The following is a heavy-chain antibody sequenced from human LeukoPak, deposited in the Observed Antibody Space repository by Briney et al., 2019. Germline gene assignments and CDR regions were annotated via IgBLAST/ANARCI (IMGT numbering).Heavy chain of an antibody. J-gene: IGHJ4*02. CDR2: IIPIFGTA. CDR1: GGTFSSYA. V-gene: IGHV1-69*05. CDR3: ARDRYDSSGYYVDY. Sequence: ASVKVSCKAAGGTFSSYAISWVRQAPGQGLEWMGGIIPIFGTANYAQKFQGRVTITTDESTSTAYMELSSLRSEDTAVYCCARDRYDSSGYYVDYWGQGTLVTVSS. D-gene: IGHD3-22*01.